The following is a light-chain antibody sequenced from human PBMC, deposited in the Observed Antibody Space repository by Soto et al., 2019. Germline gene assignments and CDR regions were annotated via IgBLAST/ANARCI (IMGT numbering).Light chain of an antibody. J-gene: IGKJ4*01. CDR3: QQFVSSPIT. CDR2: GAS. CDR1: QSVSSSY. Sequence: EIVLTPSPGTLSLSPGERATLSCRASQSVSSSYLAWYQHKPGQAPRLLMSGASSRATGIPDRFSGSGSGTDFTLTISRLEPEDFAVYYCQQFVSSPITFGGGTKVDI. V-gene: IGKV3-20*01.